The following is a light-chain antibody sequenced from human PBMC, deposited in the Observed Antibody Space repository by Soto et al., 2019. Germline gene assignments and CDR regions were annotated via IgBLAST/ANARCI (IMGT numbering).Light chain of an antibody. Sequence: EIVMTQSPATLSVSPGETASLCSRASQSAGNFLAWYQQKPGQAPRLLIYGASNRATGIPDRFSGSGSGTDFTLTITRLEPEDFAMYYCQRYDSLRTFGQGTKVDI. J-gene: IGKJ1*01. CDR2: GAS. V-gene: IGKV3-20*01. CDR3: QRYDSLRT. CDR1: QSAGNF.